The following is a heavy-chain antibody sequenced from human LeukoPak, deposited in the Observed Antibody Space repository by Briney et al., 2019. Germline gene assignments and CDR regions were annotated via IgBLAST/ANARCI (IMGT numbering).Heavy chain of an antibody. CDR3: AGVRTYYYDSSGFREAFDI. Sequence: ASVKVSCKASGHTFTSYDINWVRQATGQGLEWMGWMNPNSGNTGYAQKFQGRVTMTRNTSISTAYMELSSLRSEDTAVYYCAGVRTYYYDSSGFREAFDIWGQGTMVTVSS. J-gene: IGHJ3*02. CDR1: GHTFTSYD. D-gene: IGHD3-22*01. V-gene: IGHV1-8*01. CDR2: MNPNSGNT.